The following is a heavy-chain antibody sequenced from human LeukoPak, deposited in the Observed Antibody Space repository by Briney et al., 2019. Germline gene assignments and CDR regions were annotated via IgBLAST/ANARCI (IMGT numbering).Heavy chain of an antibody. CDR3: ARTGKIIITMVRGALASRDGFDI. Sequence: PGGSLRLSCAASGFTFDDYAMHWVRQAPGKGLEWVSLISWDGGSTYYADSVKGRFTISRDNSKNSLYLQMNSLRSDDTAVYYCARTGKIIITMVRGALASRDGFDIWGQGTMVTVSS. CDR1: GFTFDDYA. J-gene: IGHJ3*02. V-gene: IGHV3-43D*03. CDR2: ISWDGGST. D-gene: IGHD3-10*01.